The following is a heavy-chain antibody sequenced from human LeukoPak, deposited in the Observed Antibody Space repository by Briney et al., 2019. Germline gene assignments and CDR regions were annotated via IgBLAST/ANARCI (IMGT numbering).Heavy chain of an antibody. CDR2: INAGNGNT. J-gene: IGHJ4*02. V-gene: IGHV1-3*01. CDR3: ARRYSSSWYAPFDY. Sequence: ASVKVSCKASGYTFTSYAMHWVRQAPGLRLEWMGWINAGNGNTKYSQKFQGRVTITRDTSASTAYMELSSLRSEDTAVYYCARRYSSSWYAPFDYWGQGTLVTVSS. D-gene: IGHD6-13*01. CDR1: GYTFTSYA.